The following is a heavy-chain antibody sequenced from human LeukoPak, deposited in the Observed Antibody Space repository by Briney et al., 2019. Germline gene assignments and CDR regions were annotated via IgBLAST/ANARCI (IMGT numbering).Heavy chain of an antibody. V-gene: IGHV1-8*01. Sequence: ASVKVSCKASGYTFTSYDINWVRQATGQGLEWVGWMNPNSGNTGYAQKFQGRVTMTRNTSISTAYMELSSLRSEDTAVYYCARFQTPYSYAFIYYYYYYMDVWGKGTTVTVSS. J-gene: IGHJ6*03. CDR2: MNPNSGNT. CDR3: ARFQTPYSYAFIYYYYYYMDV. D-gene: IGHD5-18*01. CDR1: GYTFTSYD.